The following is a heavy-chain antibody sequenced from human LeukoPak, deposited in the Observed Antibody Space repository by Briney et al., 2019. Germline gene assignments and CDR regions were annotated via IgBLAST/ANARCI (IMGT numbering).Heavy chain of an antibody. D-gene: IGHD7-27*01. CDR1: GYTFTGHY. CDR3: VRTPPNWGADF. V-gene: IGHV1-2*04. J-gene: IGHJ4*02. Sequence: ASVKVSCKASGYTFTGHYLYWVRQAPGQGLEWMGRINPNSGGTNYTQKFQGWVTMTRDTSTGTAYLELSSLRSEDSAVYYCVRTPPNWGADFWGQGTLVTVSS. CDR2: INPNSGGT.